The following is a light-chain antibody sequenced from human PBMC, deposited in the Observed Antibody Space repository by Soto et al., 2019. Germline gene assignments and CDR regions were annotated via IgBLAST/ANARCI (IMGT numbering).Light chain of an antibody. CDR1: QSVNSY. CDR3: QQRSNWLIT. J-gene: IGKJ5*01. CDR2: DAS. Sequence: EVVMTQSPATLSVSPGERVTLSCRASQSVNSYLAWYQQKPGQAPRLLIYDASNRATGIPARFSGSGSGTDFTLTISSLEPEDFAVYYCQQRSNWLITFGQGTRLEI. V-gene: IGKV3-11*01.